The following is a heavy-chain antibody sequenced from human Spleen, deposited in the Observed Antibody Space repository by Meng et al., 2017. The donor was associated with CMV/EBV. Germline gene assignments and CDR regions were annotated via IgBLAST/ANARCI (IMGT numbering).Heavy chain of an antibody. J-gene: IGHJ6*02. Sequence: SETLSLTCAISGDSVSSDGAAWNWIRQSPSRGLEWLGRTYYRSKWYNDYAVSVKSRITINPDTSKNQFSLQMNSVTPEDTAVYYCARDIMITFGGVIVIPGGMDVWGQGTTVTVSS. CDR1: GDSVSSDGAA. CDR3: ARDIMITFGGVIVIPGGMDV. V-gene: IGHV6-1*01. D-gene: IGHD3-16*02. CDR2: TYYRSKWYN.